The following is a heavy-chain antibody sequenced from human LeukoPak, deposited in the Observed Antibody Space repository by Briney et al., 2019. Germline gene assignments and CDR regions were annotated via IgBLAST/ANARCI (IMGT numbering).Heavy chain of an antibody. J-gene: IGHJ4*02. Sequence: GASVKVSCKASGYTFTSYGISWVRQAPGQGLEWMGWISAYNGNTNYAQKLQGRVTMTTDISTSTAYMELRSLRSDDTAVYYCAKDYYSSSWSFFDYWGQGTLVTVSS. D-gene: IGHD6-13*01. V-gene: IGHV1-18*01. CDR2: ISAYNGNT. CDR1: GYTFTSYG. CDR3: AKDYYSSSWSFFDY.